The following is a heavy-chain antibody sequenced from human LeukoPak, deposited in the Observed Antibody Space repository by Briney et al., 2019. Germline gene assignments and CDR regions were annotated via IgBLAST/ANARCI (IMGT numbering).Heavy chain of an antibody. V-gene: IGHV1-69*04. Sequence: SVKVSCKASGYIFTDNYMHWVRQAPGQGLEWMGRIIPILGIANYAQKFQGRVTITADKSTSTAYMELSSLRSEDTAVYYCARDREEEVGATGYYFDYWGQGTLVTVSS. CDR2: IIPILGIA. CDR3: ARDREEEVGATGYYFDY. J-gene: IGHJ4*02. D-gene: IGHD1-26*01. CDR1: GYIFTDNY.